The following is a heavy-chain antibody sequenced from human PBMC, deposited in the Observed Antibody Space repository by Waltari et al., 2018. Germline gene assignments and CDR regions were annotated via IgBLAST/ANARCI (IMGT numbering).Heavy chain of an antibody. CDR3: HGTGLQPYKYGMDV. J-gene: IGHJ6*02. D-gene: IGHD4-4*01. Sequence: HVQLVQSGAEVKKPGASVKVSCKVSGYSLTELSMHWVRQAPGKGLEWMGGCVHEEGETIYARKLQGRVTVTEDTSTDTAFMELSSLRSEDTAVYYCHGTGLQPYKYGMDVWGQGTTVTVSS. CDR2: CVHEEGET. CDR1: GYSLTELS. V-gene: IGHV1-24*01.